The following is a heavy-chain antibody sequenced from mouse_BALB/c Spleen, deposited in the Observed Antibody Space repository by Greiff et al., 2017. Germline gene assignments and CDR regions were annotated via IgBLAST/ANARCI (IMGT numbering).Heavy chain of an antibody. V-gene: IGHV5-17*02. CDR2: ISSGSSTI. J-gene: IGHJ4*01. CDR3: ARGGVRHAMDY. Sequence: EVQGVESGGGLVQPGGSRKLSCAASGFTFSSFGMHWVRQAPEKGLEWVAYISSGSSTIYYADTVKGRFTISRDNPKNTLFLQMTSLRSEDTAMCHCARGGVRHAMDYGGQGTSVTVSS. CDR1: GFTFSSFG. D-gene: IGHD5-1*01.